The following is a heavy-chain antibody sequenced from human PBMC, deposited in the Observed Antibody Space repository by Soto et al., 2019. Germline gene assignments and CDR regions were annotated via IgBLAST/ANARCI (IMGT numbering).Heavy chain of an antibody. CDR2: IYYSGST. Sequence: QVQLQESGPGLVKPSQTLSLTCTVSGGSISSGGYYWSWIRQHPGKGLEWIGYIYYSGSTYYNPSLKSRVTISVDTSKNQFSLKLSSVTAADTAVYYCARDPGWMARDYGDHPNAFDIWGQGTMVTVSS. CDR1: GGSISSGGYY. J-gene: IGHJ3*02. D-gene: IGHD4-17*01. CDR3: ARDPGWMARDYGDHPNAFDI. V-gene: IGHV4-31*03.